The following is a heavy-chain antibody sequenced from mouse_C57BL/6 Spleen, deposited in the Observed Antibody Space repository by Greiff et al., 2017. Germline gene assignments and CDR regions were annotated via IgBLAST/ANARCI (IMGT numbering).Heavy chain of an antibody. Sequence: EVQLVESGPGLVKPSQSLSLTCSVTGYSITSGYYWNWIRHFPGNKLEWMGYISYSGSTNYNPSLKNRISITRDTSKNQFFLKLNSVTTEDTATDDCARDYYGSSFDYWGQGTTLTVSS. CDR3: ARDYYGSSFDY. D-gene: IGHD1-1*01. CDR1: GYSITSGYY. J-gene: IGHJ2*01. V-gene: IGHV3-6*01. CDR2: ISYSGST.